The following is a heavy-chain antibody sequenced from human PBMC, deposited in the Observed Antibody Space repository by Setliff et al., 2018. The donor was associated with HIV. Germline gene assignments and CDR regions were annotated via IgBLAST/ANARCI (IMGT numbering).Heavy chain of an antibody. CDR1: GFTFSVHG. CDR2: INQDGSEK. V-gene: IGHV3-7*01. J-gene: IGHJ4*02. D-gene: IGHD4-17*01. CDR3: ARGQTSVTLQFDH. Sequence: GGSLRLSCAASGFTFSVHGMHWVRQAPGKGLEWVANINQDGSEKNYVDSVKGRFTISRDNAKNSLFLQMNSLRAEDTAVYYCARGQTSVTLQFDHWGQGTLVTVSS.